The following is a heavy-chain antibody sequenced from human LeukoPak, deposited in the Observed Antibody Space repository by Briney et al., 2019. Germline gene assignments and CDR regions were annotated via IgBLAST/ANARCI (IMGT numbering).Heavy chain of an antibody. Sequence: MSSETLSLTCAVYGGSFSGYYWSWIRQPPGKGLEWIGEINHSGSTNYNPSLKSRVTISVDTSKNQFSLKLSSVTAADTAVYYCAIGYYYGSGSWEPIDYWGQGTLVTVSS. J-gene: IGHJ4*02. CDR2: INHSGST. CDR1: GGSFSGYY. V-gene: IGHV4-34*01. CDR3: AIGYYYGSGSWEPIDY. D-gene: IGHD3-10*01.